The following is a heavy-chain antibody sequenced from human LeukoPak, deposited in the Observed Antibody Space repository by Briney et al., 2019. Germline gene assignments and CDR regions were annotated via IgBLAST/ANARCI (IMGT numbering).Heavy chain of an antibody. V-gene: IGHV4-4*02. CDR2: IYHSGST. J-gene: IGHJ1*01. Sequence: SGTLSLTCGSISSSNWCSWVRQPPGKGLEWIGEIYHSGSTNYNPSLKSRVTISADSSKNQFSLKLSSVTAADTAVYYCARGVGSDVLWFFRQWGQGTLVTVSS. CDR3: ARGVGSDVLWFFRQ. CDR1: GSISSSNW. D-gene: IGHD3-10*01.